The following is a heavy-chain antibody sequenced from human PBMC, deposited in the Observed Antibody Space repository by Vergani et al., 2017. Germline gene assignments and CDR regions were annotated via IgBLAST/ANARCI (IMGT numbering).Heavy chain of an antibody. Sequence: VQLVQSGGGLVQPGRSLRLSCAASGFTFDDYAMHWVRQAPGKGLEWVSGISWNSGSIGYADSVKGRFTISRDNAKNSLYLQMNSLRAEDTALYYCAKGSLYYYYMDVWGKGTTVTVSS. CDR1: GFTFDDYA. CDR3: AKGSLYYYYMDV. CDR2: ISWNSGSI. V-gene: IGHV3-9*01. J-gene: IGHJ6*03.